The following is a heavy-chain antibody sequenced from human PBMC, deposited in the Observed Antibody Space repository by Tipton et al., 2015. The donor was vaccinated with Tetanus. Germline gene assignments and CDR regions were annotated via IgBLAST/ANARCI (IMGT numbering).Heavy chain of an antibody. CDR2: IHHSGST. J-gene: IGHJ6*02. CDR3: ARDQKSATLSHFFYGLDV. CDR1: GDSISNGKW. D-gene: IGHD2-15*01. V-gene: IGHV4-4*02. Sequence: TLSLTCTVSGDSISNGKWWSWVRQPPGKGLEWIGEIHHSGSTSYNPSLTSRVTISVDKSRKQFSLRLSSVTAADTAVYYCARDQKSATLSHFFYGLDVWGQGTTVTVSS.